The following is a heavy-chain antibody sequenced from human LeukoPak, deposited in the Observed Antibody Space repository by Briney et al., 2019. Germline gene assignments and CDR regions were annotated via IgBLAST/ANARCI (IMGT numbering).Heavy chain of an antibody. D-gene: IGHD5-18*01. Sequence: GSLRLSCAASGFTFSSYNMNWVRQAPGKGLEWVSSISSSSSYIYYADSVKDRFTISTDNTKKSLDLQMNSLRAEDTSVYYCARDRKRGYASLDYWGQGTLVPVSS. CDR1: GFTFSSYN. V-gene: IGHV3-21*01. CDR2: ISSSSSYI. CDR3: ARDRKRGYASLDY. J-gene: IGHJ4*02.